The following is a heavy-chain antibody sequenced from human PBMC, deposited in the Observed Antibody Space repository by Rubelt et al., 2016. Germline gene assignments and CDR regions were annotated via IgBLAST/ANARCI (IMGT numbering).Heavy chain of an antibody. V-gene: IGHV3-7*04. CDR2: IKQDGSEK. D-gene: IGHD3-3*01. CDR3: AREDYDFWSGYYPPDY. Sequence: VRQAPGKGLEWVANIKQDGSEKYYVDSVKGRFTISRDNAKNTLYLQMNSLRAEDTAVYYCAREDYDFWSGYYPPDYWGQGTLVTVSS. J-gene: IGHJ4*02.